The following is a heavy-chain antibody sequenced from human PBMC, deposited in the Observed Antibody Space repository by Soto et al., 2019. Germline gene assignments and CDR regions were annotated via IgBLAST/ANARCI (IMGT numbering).Heavy chain of an antibody. D-gene: IGHD3-10*01. Sequence: VCLRLSCLASGFTFSDYAMTWVRHVPGRGLEWVASLDGAGGSTYYADSVRGRFTISRDNSQNTLFLQMKRLTVDDTAIYYCAAPRDEYGSGVSWFTYGMDIWGQGTPGTLS. J-gene: IGHJ6*02. CDR2: LDGAGGST. V-gene: IGHV3-23*01. CDR3: AAPRDEYGSGVSWFTYGMDI. CDR1: GFTFSDYA.